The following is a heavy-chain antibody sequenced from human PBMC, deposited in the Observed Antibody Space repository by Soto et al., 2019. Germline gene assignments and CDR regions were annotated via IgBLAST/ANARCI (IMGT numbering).Heavy chain of an antibody. J-gene: IGHJ6*02. CDR3: ARDHMRDIVANHYYGMDV. CDR2: IIPILGIA. D-gene: IGHD5-12*01. Sequence: QVQLVQSGAEVKKPGSSVKVSCKASGGTFSSYTISWVRQAPGQGLEWMGRIIPILGIANYAQKFQGRVTITADKSTSTAYMELSSLRSEDTAVYYCARDHMRDIVANHYYGMDVWGQGTTVTVSS. V-gene: IGHV1-69*08. CDR1: GGTFSSYT.